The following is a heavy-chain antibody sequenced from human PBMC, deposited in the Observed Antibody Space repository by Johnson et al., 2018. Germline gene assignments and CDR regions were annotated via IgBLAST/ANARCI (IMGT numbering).Heavy chain of an antibody. J-gene: IGHJ1*01. CDR3: ARGLSSSLYSGTCFQH. CDR1: GASISSYY. D-gene: IGHD6-13*01. V-gene: IGHV4-59*01. CDR2: MYYSGST. Sequence: QVQLQESGPGLVKPSETLSLTCSVSGASISSYYWSWIRQPPGKGLEWIGYMYYSGSTNYNPSFNSRVTISVDTSKNQFSLKLSSVTAADTAVYYCARGLSSSLYSGTCFQHWGQGTLVTVSS.